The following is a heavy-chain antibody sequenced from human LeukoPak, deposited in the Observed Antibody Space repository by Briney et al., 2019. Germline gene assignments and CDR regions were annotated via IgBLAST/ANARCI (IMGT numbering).Heavy chain of an antibody. V-gene: IGHV3-49*04. CDR2: IRSKAYGGTT. CDR3: TRVGIAAAGSFDY. CDR1: GFTFGDYA. D-gene: IGHD6-13*01. Sequence: GGSLRLSCTASGFTFGDYAMSWVRQAPRKGLEWVGFIRSKAYGGTTEYAASVKGRFTISRDDSKSIAYLQMNSLKTEDTAVYYCTRVGIAAAGSFDYWGQGTLVTVSS. J-gene: IGHJ4*02.